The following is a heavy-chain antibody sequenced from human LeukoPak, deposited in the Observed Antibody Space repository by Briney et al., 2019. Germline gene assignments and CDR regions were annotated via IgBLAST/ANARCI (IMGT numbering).Heavy chain of an antibody. V-gene: IGHV3-9*01. CDR2: ISWNSGSI. J-gene: IGHJ4*02. D-gene: IGHD3-22*01. CDR3: VVIRRGY. Sequence: GGSLRLSCAASGFTFDDYAMHWVRQAPGKGLEWVSGISWNSGSIGYADSVKGRFTISRDNAKNSLYLQINSLRAEDTALYYCVVIRRGYWGQGTLVTVSS. CDR1: GFTFDDYA.